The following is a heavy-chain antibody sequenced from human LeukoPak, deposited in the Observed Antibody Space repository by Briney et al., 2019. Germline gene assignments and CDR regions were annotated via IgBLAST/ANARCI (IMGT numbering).Heavy chain of an antibody. CDR3: AKDSSELGFDY. CDR1: GFTFSSYG. D-gene: IGHD6-19*01. V-gene: IGHV3-30*02. Sequence: GGSLRLSCAASGFTFSSYGMHWVRQAPGKGLEWVAFIRSDGSNEYYADSVKGRFTISRDNSKNTLYLQLNSLRAEDTAVYYCAKDSSELGFDYWGQGTLVTVSS. J-gene: IGHJ4*02. CDR2: IRSDGSNE.